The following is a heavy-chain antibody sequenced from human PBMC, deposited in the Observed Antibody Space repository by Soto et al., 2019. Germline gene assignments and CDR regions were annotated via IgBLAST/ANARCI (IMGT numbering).Heavy chain of an antibody. CDR3: ARDRAADIVVVPAALNYYYYGMDV. D-gene: IGHD2-2*01. Sequence: ASVKVSCKASGYTFTSYGISWVRQAPGQGLEWMGWISAYNGNTNYAQKLQGRVTMTTDTSTSTAYMELRSLRSDDTAVYYCARDRAADIVVVPAALNYYYYGMDVWG. CDR2: ISAYNGNT. V-gene: IGHV1-18*04. J-gene: IGHJ6*02. CDR1: GYTFTSYG.